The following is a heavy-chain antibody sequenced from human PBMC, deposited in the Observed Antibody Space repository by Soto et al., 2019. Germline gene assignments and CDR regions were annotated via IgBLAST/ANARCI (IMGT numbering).Heavy chain of an antibody. CDR1: GYTFTSYG. D-gene: IGHD6-6*01. V-gene: IGHV1-18*01. J-gene: IGHJ6*02. CDR3: ARARVVAARQSGMDV. CDR2: ISAYNGNT. Sequence: ASVKVSCKASGYTFTSYGISWVRQAPGQGLEWMGWISAYNGNTNYAQKLQGRVTMTTDTSTSTAYMELSSLTSEDTAVYYCARARVVAARQSGMDVWGQGTTVTVSS.